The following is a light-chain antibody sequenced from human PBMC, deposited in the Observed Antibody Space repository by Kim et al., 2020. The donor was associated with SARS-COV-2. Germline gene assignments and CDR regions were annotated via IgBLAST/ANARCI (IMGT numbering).Light chain of an antibody. Sequence: GQSIAIASTGTSRDVGYYNSVSWYQQHTGKAPKLIIYDVSERASGVSNRFSGSQSGNTASLTISGLRAEDEGDYYCSSHTTSSTYVFGSGTRSPS. CDR1: SRDVGYYNS. CDR3: SSHTTSSTYV. J-gene: IGLJ1*01. V-gene: IGLV2-14*03. CDR2: DVS.